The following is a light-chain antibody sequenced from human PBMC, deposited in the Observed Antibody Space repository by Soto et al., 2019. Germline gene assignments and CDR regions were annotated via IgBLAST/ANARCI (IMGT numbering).Light chain of an antibody. CDR2: TAS. CDR3: QQANSFPLP. J-gene: IGKJ4*01. Sequence: DIQMTQSPSSVSASVGDRVTITCRASQGISSLLAWYQQKPGKAPNLLIHTASSLQSGVPSRFSGSGSGTDFTLTISSLPPEDFATYYCQQANSFPLPFGVGTKVEIK. V-gene: IGKV1-12*01. CDR1: QGISSL.